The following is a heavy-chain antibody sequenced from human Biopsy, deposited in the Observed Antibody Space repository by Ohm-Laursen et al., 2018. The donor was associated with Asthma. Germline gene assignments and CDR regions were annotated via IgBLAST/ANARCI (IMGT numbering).Heavy chain of an antibody. D-gene: IGHD6-13*01. J-gene: IGHJ6*02. CDR2: IYYSGTT. CDR1: GGYMRSGNYY. CDR3: VRGSSSWHHGPFHYYYGLDV. V-gene: IGHV4-39*01. Sequence: SETLSLTCLLSSGSGGYMRSGNYYWGWIRQPPGKGLEWIGSIYYSGTTYYNPSLESRVTVPADTTKNQFSLKLTSVTAADTAVYYCVRGSSSWHHGPFHYYYGLDVWGQGTTATVSS.